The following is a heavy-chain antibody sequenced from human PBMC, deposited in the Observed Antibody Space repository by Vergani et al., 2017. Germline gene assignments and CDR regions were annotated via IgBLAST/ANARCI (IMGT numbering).Heavy chain of an antibody. D-gene: IGHD4-17*01. CDR2: VDPEDGET. Sequence: EVQLLQSGAEVKKPGATMKIFCKVSGYTFTDHYMHWVKQAPGKGLEWMGIVDPEDGETIYAEKFKGRVTIAADTSTDTAHLELSSLRAEDTAGYYCATPQTVTTGGMEVWGQGTTVIVSS. V-gene: IGHV1-69-2*01. CDR1: GYTFTDHY. J-gene: IGHJ6*02. CDR3: ATPQTVTTGGMEV.